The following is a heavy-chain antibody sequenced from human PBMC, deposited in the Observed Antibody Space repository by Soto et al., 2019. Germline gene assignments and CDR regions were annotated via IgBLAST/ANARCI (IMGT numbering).Heavy chain of an antibody. Sequence: QVQLVQSGAEVKKPGASVKVSCKASGYTFTSYAMHWVRQAPGQRLEWMGWINAGNGNTKYSQKFQGRVTITRDTSASTAYMGLSSLRSEDTAVYYCARKGGYSYGYNYYYGMDVWGQGTTVTVSS. CDR2: INAGNGNT. CDR3: ARKGGYSYGYNYYYGMDV. CDR1: GYTFTSYA. D-gene: IGHD5-18*01. J-gene: IGHJ6*02. V-gene: IGHV1-3*01.